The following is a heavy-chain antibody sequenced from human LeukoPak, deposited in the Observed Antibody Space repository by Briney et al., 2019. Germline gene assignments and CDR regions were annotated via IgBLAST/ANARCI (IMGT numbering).Heavy chain of an antibody. Sequence: PGGSLRLSCAASGFIFSRYGMTWVRQVPGRGPEWVANVNRDGSETYYLDSVKGRFTISRDNAKNSLYLQMNSLRAEDTALYYCVRNNAMDVWGQGTTVIVSS. CDR2: VNRDGSET. CDR1: GFIFSRYG. D-gene: IGHD2-8*01. V-gene: IGHV3-7*03. CDR3: VRNNAMDV. J-gene: IGHJ6*02.